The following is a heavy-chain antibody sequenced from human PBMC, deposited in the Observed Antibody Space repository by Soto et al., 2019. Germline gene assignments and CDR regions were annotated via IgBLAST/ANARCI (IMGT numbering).Heavy chain of an antibody. CDR1: GFTFSSYC. V-gene: IGHV3-33*01. Sequence: GGSLRLSCAASGFTFSSYCMHWVRQAPGKALEWVAVIWYDGRNENYAGSVKGRFIISRDNSKNTLYLQMNSLRAEDTAVYYCARSMAPDYWGQGTLVTVSS. J-gene: IGHJ4*02. CDR2: IWYDGRNE. CDR3: ARSMAPDY.